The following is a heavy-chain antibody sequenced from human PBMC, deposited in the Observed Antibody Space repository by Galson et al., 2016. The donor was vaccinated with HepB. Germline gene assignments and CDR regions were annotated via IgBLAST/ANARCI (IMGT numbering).Heavy chain of an antibody. CDR1: GFSVSSNF. J-gene: IGHJ4*02. CDR2: IYTGGST. CDR3: ARAIAAAGNFDY. Sequence: SLRLSCAASGFSVSSNFVSWVRQSPGKGLEWVSVIYTGGSTYYADSVKGRFTISRDNSKNMLYLQMYSLRAEDTAVYYCARAIAAAGNFDYWGQGTLVTVSA. V-gene: IGHV3-53*01. D-gene: IGHD6-13*01.